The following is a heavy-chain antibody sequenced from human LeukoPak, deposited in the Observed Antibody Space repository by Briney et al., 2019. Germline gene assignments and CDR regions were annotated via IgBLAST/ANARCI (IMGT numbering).Heavy chain of an antibody. D-gene: IGHD2-2*01. CDR2: INHSGST. V-gene: IGHV4-34*01. J-gene: IGHJ6*02. CDR3: ARGRGLVPAAPRYYYYYGMDV. Sequence: SSETLSLTCAVYGGSFSGYYWSWIRQPPGTGLEWIGEINHSGSTNYNPSLKSRVTISVDTSKNQFSLKLSSVTAADTAVYYCARGRGLVPAAPRYYYYYGMDVWGQGTTVTVSS. CDR1: GGSFSGYY.